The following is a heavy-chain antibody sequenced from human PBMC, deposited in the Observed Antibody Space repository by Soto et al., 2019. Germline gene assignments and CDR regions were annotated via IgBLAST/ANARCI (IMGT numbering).Heavy chain of an antibody. CDR3: ARDAGYGGNLPFDY. J-gene: IGHJ4*02. CDR1: GYTFTSYA. Sequence: RASVKVSCKASGYTFTSYAMHWVRQAPGQRLEWMGWINAGNGNTKYSQKFQGRVTITRDTSASTAYMELSSLRSEDTAVYYCARDAGYGGNLPFDYWGQGTLVTVSS. V-gene: IGHV1-3*01. CDR2: INAGNGNT. D-gene: IGHD4-17*01.